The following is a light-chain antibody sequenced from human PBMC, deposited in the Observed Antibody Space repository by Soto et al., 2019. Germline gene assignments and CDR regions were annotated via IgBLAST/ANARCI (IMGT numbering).Light chain of an antibody. CDR3: QQYEAYPLT. Sequence: DIQLTQSPSTLSASVGDRVTITCRASQSINSWLAWYQQKPGKAPKLLVYKASSLESGVPSRFSGSGSGTEVTLTISTLQPDDFARYYCQQYEAYPLTFGGGTKVEI. V-gene: IGKV1-5*03. CDR1: QSINSW. J-gene: IGKJ4*01. CDR2: KAS.